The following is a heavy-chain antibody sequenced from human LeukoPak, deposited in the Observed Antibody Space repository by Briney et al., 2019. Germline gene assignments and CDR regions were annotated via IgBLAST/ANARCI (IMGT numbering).Heavy chain of an antibody. CDR1: GFTFSVAA. CDR2: IGASGEST. CDR3: AKDIQLSS. J-gene: IGHJ3*01. D-gene: IGHD5-24*01. Sequence: GGSLRLSCAASGFTFSVAAMTWVRQAPGKGLEWVSLIGASGESTYYADSVKGRFTISRDNSKNTLSLQMNSLRVEDTAMYFCAKDIQLSSWGLGPTVTVSS. V-gene: IGHV3-23*01.